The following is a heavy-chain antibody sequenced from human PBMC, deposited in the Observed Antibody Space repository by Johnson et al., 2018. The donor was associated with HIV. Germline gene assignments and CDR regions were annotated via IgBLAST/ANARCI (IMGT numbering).Heavy chain of an antibody. CDR3: ARVPYSSGWYSAFDI. Sequence: VQLVESGGGLVQPGGSLRLSCAASGFTFSNAWMSWVRQAPGKGLEWVGRIKSKTDGGTTDYAAPVKGRFTISRDDSKNMLYLQMNSLRAEDTAVYYCARVPYSSGWYSAFDIWGQGTMVTVSS. D-gene: IGHD6-19*01. CDR1: GFTFSNAW. J-gene: IGHJ3*02. CDR2: IKSKTDGGTT. V-gene: IGHV3-15*01.